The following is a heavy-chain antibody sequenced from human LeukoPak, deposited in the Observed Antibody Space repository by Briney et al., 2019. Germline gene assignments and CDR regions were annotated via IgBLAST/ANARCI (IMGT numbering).Heavy chain of an antibody. CDR1: GGSISSSSYY. CDR2: IYYSGST. Sequence: SETLSLTCTVSGGSISSSSYYWGWIRQPPGKGLEWIGSIYYSGSTYYNPSLKSRVTISVDTSKNQFSLKLSSVTAADTAVYYCARGDSQLLYGDWFDPWGQGTLVTVSS. D-gene: IGHD2-2*02. V-gene: IGHV4-39*01. CDR3: ARGDSQLLYGDWFDP. J-gene: IGHJ5*02.